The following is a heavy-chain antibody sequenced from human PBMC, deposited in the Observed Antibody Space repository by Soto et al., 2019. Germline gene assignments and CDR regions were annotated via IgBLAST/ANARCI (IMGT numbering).Heavy chain of an antibody. CDR2: ISYDGSNK. V-gene: IGHV3-30*18. J-gene: IGHJ4*01. CDR3: ANLFCIGARPDGSSFDF. D-gene: IGHD6-6*01. Sequence: WGGSGFIFSREGNHWFRLAPGKGLEWVAVISYDGSNKYYAASVKGRFTISRDNSKNTLYLQMNSLRAEDTAVYYCANLFCIGARPDGSSFDFWGQGTLVTVSS. CDR1: GFIFSREG.